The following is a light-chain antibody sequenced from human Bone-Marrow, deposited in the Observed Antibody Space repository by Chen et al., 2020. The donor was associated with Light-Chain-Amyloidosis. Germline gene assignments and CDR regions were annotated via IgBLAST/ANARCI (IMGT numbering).Light chain of an antibody. CDR1: DLPTKY. Sequence: SSALTHPPSVSVSPGQTARIPCSGDDLPTKYAYWYQQKPGQAPVLVIHRDTERPSGISERFSGSSSGTTATLTISGVQAEDEADYHCQSADSSGTYEVIFGGGTKLTVL. CDR3: QSADSSGTYEVI. V-gene: IGLV3-25*03. CDR2: RDT. J-gene: IGLJ2*01.